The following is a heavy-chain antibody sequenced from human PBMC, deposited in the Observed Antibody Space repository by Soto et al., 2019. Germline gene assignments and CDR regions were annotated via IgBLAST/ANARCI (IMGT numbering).Heavy chain of an antibody. Sequence: PSETLSLTWSVSGDSISNSRLYWAWIRQPPGEGLEWIGSIYHTGNAYYNPSLKSRVTISVDTSKNQFSLKLTSVTAADAALYYCARDFFDSSDYTTNWFDPWGQGTLVTVSS. J-gene: IGHJ5*02. CDR3: ARDFFDSSDYTTNWFDP. CDR2: IYHTGNA. D-gene: IGHD3-22*01. CDR1: GDSISNSRLY. V-gene: IGHV4-39*01.